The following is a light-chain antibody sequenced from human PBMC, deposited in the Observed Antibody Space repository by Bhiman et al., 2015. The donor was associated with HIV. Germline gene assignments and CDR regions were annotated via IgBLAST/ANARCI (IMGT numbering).Light chain of an antibody. CDR3: NSYAGSNNLGV. Sequence: SYELAQPPSVSVPPGQTAIITCSGDNLGDRYVHWYQQKAGQSPILIIYQSSKRPSGVPDRFSGSKSGNTASLTVSGLQAEDEADYYCNSYAGSNNLGVFGGGTKLTVL. CDR2: QSS. CDR1: NLGDRY. V-gene: IGLV3-1*01. J-gene: IGLJ2*01.